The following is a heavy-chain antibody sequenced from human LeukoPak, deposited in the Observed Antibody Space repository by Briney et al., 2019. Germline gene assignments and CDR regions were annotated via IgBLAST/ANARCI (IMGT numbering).Heavy chain of an antibody. CDR2: ISYDGSNK. V-gene: IGHV3-30-3*01. D-gene: IGHD3-9*01. CDR1: GFTFSSYA. J-gene: IGHJ6*02. CDR3: ARDAESISGYYYGMDV. Sequence: PGRSLRLSCAASGFTFSSYAMHWVRQAPGKGLEWVAVISYDGSNKYYADSVKGRFTISRDNSKNTLYLQMNSLRAEDTAVYYCARDAESISGYYYGMDVWGQGTTVTVSS.